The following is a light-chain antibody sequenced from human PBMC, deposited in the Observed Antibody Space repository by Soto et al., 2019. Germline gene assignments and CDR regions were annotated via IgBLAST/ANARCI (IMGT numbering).Light chain of an antibody. V-gene: IGLV2-14*01. CDR1: NSDVGGYNY. CDR2: EVT. J-gene: IGLJ1*01. Sequence: QSVLTQPASVSGSPGQSITISCTGTNSDVGGYNYVSWYQQHTGKAPKLMIYEVTNRPSGVSNRFSGSKSGNTASLTISGLQAEDEADYYCGAYTSSNTRVFGTGTKVTVL. CDR3: GAYTSSNTRV.